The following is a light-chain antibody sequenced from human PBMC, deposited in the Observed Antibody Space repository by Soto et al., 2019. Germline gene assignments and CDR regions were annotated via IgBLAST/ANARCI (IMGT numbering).Light chain of an antibody. CDR2: GSS. CDR3: QQGFNPPPT. J-gene: IGKJ1*01. V-gene: IGKV1-39*01. Sequence: DIPMTQSPSSLSASAGDRVTIRCRASQNIASYLNWYQQKPGRAPKLLIYGSSTSQSGVSLRFSGSGSVSDFTLTISSLHSEDFATYYCQQGFNPPPTFGQGTKVDIK. CDR1: QNIASY.